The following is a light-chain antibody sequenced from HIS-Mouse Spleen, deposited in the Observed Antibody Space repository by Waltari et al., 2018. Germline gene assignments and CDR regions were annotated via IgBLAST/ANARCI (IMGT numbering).Light chain of an antibody. CDR2: DAS. CDR1: QSVSSY. V-gene: IGKV3-11*01. J-gene: IGKJ3*01. CDR3: QQRSNWPLFT. Sequence: DIVLTQSPATLSLSPGERATLSCRASQSVSSYLAWYQQKPGQAPRRLIYDASNRATGIPARFSGSGSGTDFTLTISSLEPEDFAVYYCQQRSNWPLFTFGPGTKVDIK.